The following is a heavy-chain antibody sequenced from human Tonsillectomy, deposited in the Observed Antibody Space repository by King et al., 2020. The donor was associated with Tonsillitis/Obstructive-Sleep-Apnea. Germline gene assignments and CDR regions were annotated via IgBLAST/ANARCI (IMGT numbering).Heavy chain of an antibody. CDR1: GFTVSSSY. J-gene: IGHJ4*02. V-gene: IGHV3-66*01. CDR3: VKDVYCSGGTCYTTY. CDR2: FFGVGST. Sequence: EVQLVESGGGLVQPGGSLRLSCTVSGFTVSSSYMSWVRQAPGKGLEWVSVFFGVGSTYYADSVQGRFSMSTDNSKNTLFLQMNSLRAEDTCLYYCVKDVYCSGGTCYTTYWGQGTLVTVAS. D-gene: IGHD2-15*01.